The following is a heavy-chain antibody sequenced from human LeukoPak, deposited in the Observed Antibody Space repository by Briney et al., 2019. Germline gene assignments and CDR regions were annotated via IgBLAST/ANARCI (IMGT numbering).Heavy chain of an antibody. D-gene: IGHD2/OR15-2a*01. J-gene: IGHJ6*03. CDR2: ISGSGGST. V-gene: IGHV3-23*01. CDR1: GFTFSSYA. Sequence: GGSLRLSCAASGFTFSSYAMSWVRQAPGKGLEWVSAISGSGGSTYYADSVKGRFTISGDNSKNTLYLQMNSLRAEDTAVYYCATDLDSSYYYYYMDVWGKGTTVTVSS. CDR3: ATDLDSSYYYYYMDV.